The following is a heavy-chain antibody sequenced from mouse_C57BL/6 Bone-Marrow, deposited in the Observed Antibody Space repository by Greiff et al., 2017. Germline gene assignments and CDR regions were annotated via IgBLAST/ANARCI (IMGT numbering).Heavy chain of an antibody. CDR2: IYPRDGST. D-gene: IGHD1-1*01. V-gene: IGHV1-78*01. CDR1: GYTFTDHT. Sequence: VQLQESDAGLVKPGASVKISCKVSGYTFTDHTIHWMKQRPEQGLEWIGYIYPRDGSTKYNEKFKGKATLTADKSSSTAYMQLNSLTSEDSAVYFCARGDYYGSSYSYWGQGTTLTVSS. CDR3: ARGDYYGSSYSY. J-gene: IGHJ2*01.